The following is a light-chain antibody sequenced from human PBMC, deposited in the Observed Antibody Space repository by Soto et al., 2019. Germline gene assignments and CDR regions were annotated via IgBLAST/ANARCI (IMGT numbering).Light chain of an antibody. CDR2: AAS. V-gene: IGKV1-39*01. J-gene: IGKJ1*01. CDR3: QQSYSTLWT. Sequence: DIPMTQSPSSLSASVGDRVTITCRASQSISSYLNWYQQKPGKATKLLIYAASSLQSGVPSRFSGSGSGTDFTLTISSLHPEDFATYYCQQSYSTLWTFGQGTKVEIK. CDR1: QSISSY.